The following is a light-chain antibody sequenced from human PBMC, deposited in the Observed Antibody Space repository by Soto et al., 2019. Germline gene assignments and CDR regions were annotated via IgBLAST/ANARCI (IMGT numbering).Light chain of an antibody. CDR1: QNLGSGY. CDR2: AAS. CDR3: QQYDTPPRT. Sequence: EIVFTKSPGTLSLSPGDRATLSCRASQNLGSGYLTWYQQKPGQAPRILIYAASTRATGIPDRFSGSGSGTDYSLTISRLEPEDFAVYYCQQYDTPPRTFGQGTKVDIK. J-gene: IGKJ1*01. V-gene: IGKV3-20*01.